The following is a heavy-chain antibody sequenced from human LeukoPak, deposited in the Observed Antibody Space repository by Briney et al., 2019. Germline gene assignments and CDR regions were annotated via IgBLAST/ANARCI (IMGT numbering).Heavy chain of an antibody. D-gene: IGHD4-17*01. CDR2: MNPNSGNT. Sequence: ASVKVSCKASGYTFTSYDINRVRQATGQGLEWMGWMNPNSGNTGYAQKFQGRVTMTRNTSISTAYMELSSLRSEDTAVYYCARGISYGDYVSSWGQGTLVTVSS. J-gene: IGHJ4*02. CDR3: ARGISYGDYVSS. V-gene: IGHV1-8*01. CDR1: GYTFTSYD.